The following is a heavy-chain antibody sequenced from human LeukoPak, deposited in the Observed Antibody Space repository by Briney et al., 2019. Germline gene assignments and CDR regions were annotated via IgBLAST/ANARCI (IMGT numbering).Heavy chain of an antibody. J-gene: IGHJ4*01. CDR3: AKGEKRLQQDY. CDR2: IIPIFGTA. D-gene: IGHD5-24*01. Sequence: ASVKVSCKASGGTFSSYAISWVRQAPGQGLEWMGGIIPIFGTANYAQKFQGRVTITTDESTNTTYMELNNLRTEETAVYYCAKGEKRLQQDYWGQGTPGTLPP. V-gene: IGHV1-69*05. CDR1: GGTFSSYA.